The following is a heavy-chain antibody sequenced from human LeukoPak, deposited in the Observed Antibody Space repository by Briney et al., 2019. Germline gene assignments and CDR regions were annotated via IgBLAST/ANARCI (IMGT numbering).Heavy chain of an antibody. V-gene: IGHV1-18*04. CDR3: ANSGGGESY. CDR2: ISACNGNT. J-gene: IGHJ4*02. Sequence: ASVKVSCKASGYTFTGYYMHWVRQAPGQGLEWMGWISACNGNTNYAQKLQGRVTMTTDTSTSTAYMELRSLRSDDTAVYYYANSGGGESYWGQGTLVTVSS. D-gene: IGHD5-12*01. CDR1: GYTFTGYY.